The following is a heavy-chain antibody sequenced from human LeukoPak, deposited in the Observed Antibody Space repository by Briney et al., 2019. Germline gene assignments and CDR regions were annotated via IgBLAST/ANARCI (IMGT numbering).Heavy chain of an antibody. CDR3: ARVGVAVAGMVYDGAFDI. CDR2: INPNSGGT. Sequence: GASVKVSCKASGYTFTGYYMHWVRQAPGQGLEWMGRINPNSGGTNYAQKFQGRVTMTRDTSISTAYMELSRLRSDDTAVYYCARVGVAVAGMVYDGAFDIWGQGTMVTVSS. V-gene: IGHV1-2*02. D-gene: IGHD6-19*01. J-gene: IGHJ3*02. CDR1: GYTFTGYY.